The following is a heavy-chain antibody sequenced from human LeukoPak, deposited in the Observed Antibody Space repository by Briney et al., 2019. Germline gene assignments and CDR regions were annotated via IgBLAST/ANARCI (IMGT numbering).Heavy chain of an antibody. J-gene: IGHJ6*02. CDR3: ARQPPQYYGMDV. D-gene: IGHD1-14*01. Sequence: SSETLSVTCTVSGGSFSNYYWSWILQPAGKGLEWIGRIYTSGSTNYNPSVKSRVTMSVDTSNNQFSLKLTSVTAADTAVYYCARQPPQYYGMDVWGQGTTVTVSS. V-gene: IGHV4-4*07. CDR2: IYTSGST. CDR1: GGSFSNYY.